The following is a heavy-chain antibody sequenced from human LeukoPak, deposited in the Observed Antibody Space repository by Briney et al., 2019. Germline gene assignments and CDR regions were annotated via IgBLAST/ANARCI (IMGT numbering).Heavy chain of an antibody. CDR1: GDSISSGDYY. J-gene: IGHJ3*02. CDR2: ISSSGST. V-gene: IGHV4-61*02. CDR3: ARGPYFYDSSGAFDI. Sequence: SQTLSLTCTVSGDSISSGDYYWSWIRQPAGKGLEWIGRISSSGSTNYNPSLKSRVTISVDTSKNQFSLKLSSVTAADTAVYFCARGPYFYDSSGAFDIWGQGTMVTVSS. D-gene: IGHD3-22*01.